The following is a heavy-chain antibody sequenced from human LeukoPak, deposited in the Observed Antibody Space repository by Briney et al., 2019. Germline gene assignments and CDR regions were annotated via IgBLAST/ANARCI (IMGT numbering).Heavy chain of an antibody. CDR1: GFTFSSYG. D-gene: IGHD2-2*01. Sequence: GGSLRLSCAASGFTFSSYGMNWVRQAPGRGLEWVSSISSSSSYIYYADSVKGRFTTSRDNAKNSLYLQMNSLRAEDTAVYYCASGGPAARSYYYYYMDVWGKGTTVTVSS. V-gene: IGHV3-21*01. J-gene: IGHJ6*03. CDR2: ISSSSSYI. CDR3: ASGGPAARSYYYYYMDV.